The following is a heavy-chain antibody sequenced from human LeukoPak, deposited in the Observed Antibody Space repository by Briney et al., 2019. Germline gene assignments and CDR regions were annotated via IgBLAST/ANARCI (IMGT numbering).Heavy chain of an antibody. CDR1: GFTFSSYA. J-gene: IGHJ4*02. CDR2: ISYDGSNK. D-gene: IGHD2-15*01. CDR3: ARGLGYCSGGSCYGDY. Sequence: GGSLRLSCAASGFTFSSYAMHWVRQAPGKGLEWVAVISYDGSNKYYADSVKGRFTISRDNSKNTLYLQMNGLRAEDTAVYYCARGLGYCSGGSCYGDYWGQGTLVTVSS. V-gene: IGHV3-30-3*01.